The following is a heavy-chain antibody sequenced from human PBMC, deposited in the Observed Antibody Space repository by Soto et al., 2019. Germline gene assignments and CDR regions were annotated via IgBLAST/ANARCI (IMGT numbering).Heavy chain of an antibody. CDR2: ISGSGGST. CDR3: AKVNMDFWSGYPQNAY. J-gene: IGHJ4*02. CDR1: GFTFSSYA. D-gene: IGHD3-3*01. V-gene: IGHV3-23*01. Sequence: EVQLLESGGGLVQPGGSLRLSCAASGFTFSSYAMSWVRQAPGKGLEWGSAISGSGGSTYYADSVKGRFTISRDNSKNTLYLQMNSLRAEATAVFYCAKVNMDFWSGYPQNAYWGQGTLVTVSS.